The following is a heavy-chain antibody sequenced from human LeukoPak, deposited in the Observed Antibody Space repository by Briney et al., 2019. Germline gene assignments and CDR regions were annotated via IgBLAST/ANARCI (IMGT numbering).Heavy chain of an antibody. CDR2: IWYDGSKE. J-gene: IGHJ4*02. Sequence: PGTSLRLSCAASGFTFSDYGFHWVRQAPAKGLEWVAVIWYDGSKEYYADSVKGRFTISRDNSKNTLYLQMNSLRTEDTAVYYCARDLGSTNYYFDLWGQGTPVIVSS. D-gene: IGHD3-10*01. V-gene: IGHV3-33*01. CDR3: ARDLGSTNYYFDL. CDR1: GFTFSDYG.